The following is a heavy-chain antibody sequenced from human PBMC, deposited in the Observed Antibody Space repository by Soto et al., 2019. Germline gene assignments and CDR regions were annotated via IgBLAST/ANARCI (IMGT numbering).Heavy chain of an antibody. CDR3: ARFLRNPGYCFDS. Sequence: GASVKVSCKASGYTFSIYGISWVRQAPGQGLEWMGCISAYNGNTNYAQKIQGRVTMTTDTSTSTAYMELRSLRSAADTAVYYCARFLRNPGYCFDSWGQGTLVTVSS. CDR2: ISAYNGNT. D-gene: IGHD2-2*03. CDR1: GYTFSIYG. V-gene: IGHV1-18*04. J-gene: IGHJ4*02.